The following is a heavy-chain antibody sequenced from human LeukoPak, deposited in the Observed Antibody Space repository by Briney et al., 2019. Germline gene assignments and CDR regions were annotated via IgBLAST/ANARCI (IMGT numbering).Heavy chain of an antibody. CDR1: GFTFSSYG. V-gene: IGHV3-30*03. J-gene: IGHJ4*02. Sequence: GRSLRLSCAASGFTFSSYGMHWVRQAPGKGLEWVAVISYDGSNKYYADSVKGRFTISRDNSMNTLYLQMNSLRAEDTAVYYCAGGCSSTSCPLVYWGQGTLVTVSS. D-gene: IGHD2-2*01. CDR2: ISYDGSNK. CDR3: AGGCSSTSCPLVY.